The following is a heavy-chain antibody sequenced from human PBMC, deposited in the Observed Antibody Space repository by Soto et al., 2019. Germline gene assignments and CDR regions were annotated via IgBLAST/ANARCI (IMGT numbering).Heavy chain of an antibody. V-gene: IGHV4-4*02. J-gene: IGHJ4*02. CDR1: GGSISSSNW. Sequence: QVQLQESGPGLVKPSGTLSLTCAVSGGSISSSNWWTWVRQPPGKGPEGMGEIYHSGSTNYNPSPTSLVTISGDKSKSQFSLKLTSVTAADTAVYYCARRPSAAAGTDWGQGTLVTVSS. CDR2: IYHSGST. CDR3: ARRPSAAAGTD. D-gene: IGHD6-13*01.